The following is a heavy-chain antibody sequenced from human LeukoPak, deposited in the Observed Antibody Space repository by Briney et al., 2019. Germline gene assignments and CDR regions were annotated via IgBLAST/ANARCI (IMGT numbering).Heavy chain of an antibody. CDR1: GFTFSNYA. D-gene: IGHD5-18*01. CDR3: ARDRSPGYSYATDY. Sequence: GGSLRLSCTTSGFTFSNYAMNWVRQAPGKGLEWVSSISSSSSYIYYADSVKGRFTISRDNAKNSLYLQMNSLRAEDTAVYYCARDRSPGYSYATDYWGQGTLVTVSS. J-gene: IGHJ4*02. V-gene: IGHV3-21*01. CDR2: ISSSSSYI.